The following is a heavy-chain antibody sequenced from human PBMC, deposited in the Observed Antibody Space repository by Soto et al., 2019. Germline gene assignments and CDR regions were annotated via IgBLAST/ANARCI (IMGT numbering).Heavy chain of an antibody. Sequence: GASVKVSCKASGYTFTSYGISWVRQAPGQGLEWMGWISAYNGNTNYAQKLQGRVTMTTDTSTSTAYMELRSLRSDDTAVYYCARDNAASSSSSYYYYGMDVWGQGTTVTVSS. D-gene: IGHD6-6*01. J-gene: IGHJ6*02. CDR3: ARDNAASSSSSYYYYGMDV. CDR1: GYTFTSYG. CDR2: ISAYNGNT. V-gene: IGHV1-18*01.